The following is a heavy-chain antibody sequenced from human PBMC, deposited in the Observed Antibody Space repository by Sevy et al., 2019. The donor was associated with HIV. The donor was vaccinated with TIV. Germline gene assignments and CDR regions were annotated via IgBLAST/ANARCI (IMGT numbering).Heavy chain of an antibody. CDR2: ISYHGTNK. Sequence: GGSLRLSCVASGFSFSSYGMHWVRQAPGKGLEWVALISYHGTNKYYGDSVRGRFTVSRDNSRNTLYLQMNSLRAEDTAVYYCAKDDRIAVAGLIAFDIWGQGTMVTVSS. J-gene: IGHJ3*02. V-gene: IGHV3-30*18. D-gene: IGHD6-19*01. CDR3: AKDDRIAVAGLIAFDI. CDR1: GFSFSSYG.